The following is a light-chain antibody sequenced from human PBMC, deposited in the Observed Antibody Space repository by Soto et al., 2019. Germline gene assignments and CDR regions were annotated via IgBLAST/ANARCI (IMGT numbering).Light chain of an antibody. Sequence: QSALTQHASVSGSPGQSITISCTGTSSDVGSFKLVSWYQQHPGKAPKLIIYEVAKRPSGVSNRFSGSKSGNTASLTISGLQAEDEAYYYCCSFAGSSPYVFGTGTKLTVL. V-gene: IGLV2-23*02. CDR3: CSFAGSSPYV. CDR2: EVA. J-gene: IGLJ1*01. CDR1: SSDVGSFKL.